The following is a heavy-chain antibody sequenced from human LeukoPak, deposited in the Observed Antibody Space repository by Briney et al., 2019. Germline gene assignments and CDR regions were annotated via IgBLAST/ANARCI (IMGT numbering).Heavy chain of an antibody. D-gene: IGHD6-13*01. V-gene: IGHV3-7*01. Sequence: GGSLRLSCAASGFTFSSYWMSWVRQAPGKGLEWVANMNRDGSEKNYVDSIKGRFTISRDNAANSLYLQMNSLRVEDTAVYYCARAGAAIDYWGQGTLVTVSS. CDR2: MNRDGSEK. CDR1: GFTFSSYW. CDR3: ARAGAAIDY. J-gene: IGHJ4*02.